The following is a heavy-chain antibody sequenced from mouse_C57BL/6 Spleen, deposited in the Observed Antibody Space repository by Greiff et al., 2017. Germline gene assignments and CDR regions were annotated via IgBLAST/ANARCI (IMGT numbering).Heavy chain of an antibody. CDR2: ISYSGST. Sequence: EVMLVESGPGLAKPSQTLSLTCSVTGYSITSDYWNWIRKFPGNKLEYMGYISYSGSTYYNPSLKSRISITRDTSKNQYYLQLNSVTTEDTATYYCARFITTVVATGYFDYWGQGTTLTVSS. D-gene: IGHD1-1*01. V-gene: IGHV3-8*01. CDR3: ARFITTVVATGYFDY. J-gene: IGHJ2*01. CDR1: GYSITSDY.